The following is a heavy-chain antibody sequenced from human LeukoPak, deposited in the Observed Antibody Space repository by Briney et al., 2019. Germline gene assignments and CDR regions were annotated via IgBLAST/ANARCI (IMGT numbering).Heavy chain of an antibody. D-gene: IGHD3-9*01. CDR2: ISGSGGST. J-gene: IGHJ4*02. CDR1: GFTFSSYA. V-gene: IGHV3-23*01. CDR3: AKSFEVASLSNFDY. Sequence: GGSLRLSCAASGFTFSSYAMSWVRQAPGKGLEWVSAISGSGGSTYYADSVEGRFTISRDNSKNTLYLQMNSLRAEDTAVYYCAKSFEVASLSNFDYWGQGTLVTVSS.